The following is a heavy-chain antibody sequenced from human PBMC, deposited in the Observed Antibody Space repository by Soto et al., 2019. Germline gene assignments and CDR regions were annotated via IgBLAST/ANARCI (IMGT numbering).Heavy chain of an antibody. CDR1: GYTFTGYA. J-gene: IGHJ4*02. D-gene: IGHD6-19*01. CDR3: ARDPSVAGLSFGY. Sequence: ASVKVSCKASGYTFTGYAMHWVRQAPGQRLEWMGWINAGNGNTKYSQKFQGRVTITRDTSASTAYMELSSLRSEDTAVYYCARDPSVAGLSFGYWGQGTLVTVSS. CDR2: INAGNGNT. V-gene: IGHV1-3*01.